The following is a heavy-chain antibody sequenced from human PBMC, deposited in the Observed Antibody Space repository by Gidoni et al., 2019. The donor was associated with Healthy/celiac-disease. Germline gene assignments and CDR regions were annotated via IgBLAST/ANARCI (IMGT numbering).Heavy chain of an antibody. J-gene: IGHJ4*02. CDR1: GFTVSSNY. Sequence: EVQLVESGGGLIQPGGSLRLSCPASGFTVSSNYMSWVRQAPGKGLEWVSVIYSGGSTYYADSVKGRFTISRDNSKNTLYLQMNSLRAEDTAVYYCARSQGSYPGYFDYWGQGTLVTVSS. CDR2: IYSGGST. V-gene: IGHV3-53*01. D-gene: IGHD1-26*01. CDR3: ARSQGSYPGYFDY.